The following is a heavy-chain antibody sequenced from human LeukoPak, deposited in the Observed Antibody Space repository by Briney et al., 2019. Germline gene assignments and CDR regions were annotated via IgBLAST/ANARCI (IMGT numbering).Heavy chain of an antibody. V-gene: IGHV3-53*01. Sequence: PGGSLRLSCAASGFTVSSNYMSWVRQAPGQGLEWVSVIYSGGSTYYADSVKGRFTISRDNSKNTLYLQMNSLRAEDTAVYYCASGSYWYYYYYMDVWGKGTTVTVSS. CDR3: ASGSYWYYYYYMDV. CDR2: IYSGGST. J-gene: IGHJ6*03. CDR1: GFTVSSNY. D-gene: IGHD1-26*01.